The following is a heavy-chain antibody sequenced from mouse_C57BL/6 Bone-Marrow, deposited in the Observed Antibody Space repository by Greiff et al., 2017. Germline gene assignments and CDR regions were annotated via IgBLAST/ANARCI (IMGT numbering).Heavy chain of an antibody. V-gene: IGHV5-6*01. J-gene: IGHJ4*01. CDR3: ARHGGDSNYLYAMDY. CDR2: ISSGGSYT. CDR1: GFTFSSYG. D-gene: IGHD2-5*01. Sequence: EVQGVESGGDLVKPGGSLKLSCAASGFTFSSYGMSWVRQTPDKRLEWVATISSGGSYTYYPDSVQGRFTISRNNAKHTLCLQMSSLKSEDTAMYYCARHGGDSNYLYAMDYWGQGTSVTVSS.